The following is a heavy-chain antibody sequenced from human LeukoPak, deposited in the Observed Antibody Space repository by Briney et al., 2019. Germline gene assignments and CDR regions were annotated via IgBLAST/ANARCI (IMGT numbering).Heavy chain of an antibody. V-gene: IGHV1-18*01. CDR1: GYTFTSYG. Sequence: ASVKVSCKASGYTFTSYGTSWVRQAPGQGLEWMGWIIAYNGNTNYAQKPQGRVTMTTDTSTSTAYMELRSLRSDDSAVYYGASVRSGWVDYWGQGTLVTVSS. D-gene: IGHD6-19*01. J-gene: IGHJ4*02. CDR2: IIAYNGNT. CDR3: ASVRSGWVDY.